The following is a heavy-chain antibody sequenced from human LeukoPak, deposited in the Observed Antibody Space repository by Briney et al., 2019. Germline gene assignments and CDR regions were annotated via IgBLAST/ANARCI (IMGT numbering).Heavy chain of an antibody. V-gene: IGHV1-18*01. D-gene: IGHD2-15*01. CDR3: AFVVVVAASDY. J-gene: IGHJ4*02. Sequence: ASVQVSCKASGYTFTSYGISWVRQAPGQGLEWMGLISAYNGNTNYAQKLQGRVTMTTDTSTSTAYMELKSLRSDDTAVYYCAFVVVVAASDYWGQGTLVTVSS. CDR2: ISAYNGNT. CDR1: GYTFTSYG.